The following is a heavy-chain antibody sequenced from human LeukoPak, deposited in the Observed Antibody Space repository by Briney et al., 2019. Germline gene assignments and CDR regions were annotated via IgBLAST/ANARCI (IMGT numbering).Heavy chain of an antibody. CDR1: GYTFTDYY. Sequence: ASVKVSCKPSGYTFTDYYMHWVRQAPGQGLEWMEWINPHSGGTKYAQKFQGRVTMSRDTSISTAYMELSRLRSDDTAVYYCARVMPLEGSGSDTLDYWGQGTLVTVSS. CDR2: INPHSGGT. V-gene: IGHV1-2*02. J-gene: IGHJ4*02. D-gene: IGHD3-10*01. CDR3: ARVMPLEGSGSDTLDY.